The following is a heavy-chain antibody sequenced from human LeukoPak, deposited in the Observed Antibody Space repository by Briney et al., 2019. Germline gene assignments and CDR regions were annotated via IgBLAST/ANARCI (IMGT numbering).Heavy chain of an antibody. Sequence: QPGRSLRLSCAASGFTFSSYGMHWVRQAPGKGLEWVAVIWYDGSNKYYADSVKGRFTISRDNSKKTLYLQMNSLRAEDTAVYYCAKQISSGYYYDLDYWGQGTLVTVSS. J-gene: IGHJ4*02. V-gene: IGHV3-33*06. CDR1: GFTFSSYG. CDR2: IWYDGSNK. CDR3: AKQISSGYYYDLDY. D-gene: IGHD3-22*01.